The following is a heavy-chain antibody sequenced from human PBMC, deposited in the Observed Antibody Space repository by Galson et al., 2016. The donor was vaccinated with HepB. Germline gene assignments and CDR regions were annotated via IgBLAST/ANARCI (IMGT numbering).Heavy chain of an antibody. CDR1: GFTFSDYY. J-gene: IGHJ4*02. D-gene: IGHD2-15*01. CDR3: ASLPAFAATDY. CDR2: ISTSSSYT. V-gene: IGHV3-11*06. Sequence: LRLSCAASGFTFSDYYMSWIRQAPGKGLEWVSYISTSSSYTNYADSVKGRFTISRDNAKNSLDLQMNSLRAEDTAEYYCASLPAFAATDYWGQGTLITVAS.